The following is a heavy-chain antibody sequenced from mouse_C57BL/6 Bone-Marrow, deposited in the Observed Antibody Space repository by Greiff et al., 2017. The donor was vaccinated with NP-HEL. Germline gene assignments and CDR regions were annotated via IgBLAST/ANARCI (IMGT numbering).Heavy chain of an antibody. D-gene: IGHD1-1*01. V-gene: IGHV1-61*01. CDR3: ARDYGFYAMDY. CDR1: GSTFPTYS. J-gene: IGHJ4*01. CDR2: ISSSDSET. Sequence: QGQRQQPGAELGREGEGGKMSVHASGSTFPTYSLAPVTPLPVPFLSFLFHISSSDSETHYNQKFKDKATLTVDKSSSTAYMQLSSLTSEDSAVYYCARDYGFYAMDYWGQGTSVTVSS.